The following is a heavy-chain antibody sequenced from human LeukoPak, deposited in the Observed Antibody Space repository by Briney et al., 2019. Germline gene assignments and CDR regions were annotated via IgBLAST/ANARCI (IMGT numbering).Heavy chain of an antibody. V-gene: IGHV3-74*01. J-gene: IGHJ3*02. CDR3: ARNGVASSYDI. CDR1: GFTFSSHW. D-gene: IGHD2-2*01. CDR2: ISPDGSGT. Sequence: PGRTLRLSCAASGFTFSSHWMHWVPQSPEKGLVWGSDISPDGSGTNYADSVKGRFSISRDNPKNTLYLQMNSPRAEDTAVYYCARNGVASSYDIWGQGTMVTVSS.